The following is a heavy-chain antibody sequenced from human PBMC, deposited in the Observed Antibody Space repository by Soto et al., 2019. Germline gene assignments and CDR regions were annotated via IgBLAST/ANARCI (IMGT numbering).Heavy chain of an antibody. J-gene: IGHJ4*02. D-gene: IGHD1-26*01. V-gene: IGHV3-43*01. Sequence: VQLVESGGVVVQPGESLRLSCAASGFTFDDYSMHWVRQAPGKGLEWVSLISWDGRSTYYADSVKGRFTVSRDNSKXXXXXXXXXXXXXXXXXXXCGKDGAITDYTYLDYWGQGALVTVSS. CDR2: ISWDGRST. CDR3: GKDGAITDYTYLDY. CDR1: GFTFDDYS.